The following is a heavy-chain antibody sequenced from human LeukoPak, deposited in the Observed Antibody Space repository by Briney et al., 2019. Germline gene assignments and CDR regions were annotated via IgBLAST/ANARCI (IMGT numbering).Heavy chain of an antibody. CDR3: ARDNDFWSGEARYFDY. CDR2: IYYSGST. CDR1: GGSISSSSYY. J-gene: IGHJ4*02. V-gene: IGHV4-39*02. Sequence: PSETLSLTCTVSGGSISSSSYYWGWIRQPPGKGLEWIGSIYYSGSTYYNPSLKSRVTISVDTSKNQFSLKLSSVTAADTAVYYCARDNDFWSGEARYFDYWGQGTLVTVSS. D-gene: IGHD3-3*01.